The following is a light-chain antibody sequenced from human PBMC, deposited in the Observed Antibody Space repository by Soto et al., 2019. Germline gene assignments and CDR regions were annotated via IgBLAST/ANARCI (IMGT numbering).Light chain of an antibody. CDR1: QSVSSSY. V-gene: IGKV3D-20*02. CDR3: QQRNNWPPGIT. CDR2: GAS. J-gene: IGKJ5*01. Sequence: EIVLTQSPGTLSLSPGERATLSCRASQSVSSSYLACYQQKPGQAPRLLIYGASSRATGIPARLSGSGSGKDFTLTISSLETEDFAVYYCQQRNNWPPGITFGQGTRLEIK.